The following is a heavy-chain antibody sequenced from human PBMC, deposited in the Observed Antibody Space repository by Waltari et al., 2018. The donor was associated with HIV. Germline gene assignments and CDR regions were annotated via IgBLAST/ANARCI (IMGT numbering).Heavy chain of an antibody. V-gene: IGHV3-21*04. CDR1: GFDFCRFR. CDR3: VRDDPGYVPIDY. D-gene: IGHD3-10*02. Sequence: LVQSGGGEAQEGGSLLLSCSGSGFDFCRFRLNWVRQTPRRGLEWVASLRRDTYEANYLASVRGRFTISRDNAKSSAFLEMTGLRVEDTATYYCVRDDPGYVPIDYWGQGSQVIVS. CDR2: LRRDTYEA. J-gene: IGHJ4*02.